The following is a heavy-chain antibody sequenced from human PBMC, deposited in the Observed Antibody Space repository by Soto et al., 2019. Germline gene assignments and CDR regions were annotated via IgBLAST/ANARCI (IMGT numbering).Heavy chain of an antibody. V-gene: IGHV3-30*18. CDR1: GFTFNNSG. D-gene: IGHD5-12*01. J-gene: IGHJ6*02. CDR2: ISYDGSDK. CDR3: VKDRVPGAYGNYYGMDV. Sequence: GGSLRLSCRVSGFTFNNSGMHWVRQAPGKGLEWMAVISYDGSDKYYADSVKGRVIISRDNSKNTLNLEMNSLRAEDTAIYYCVKDRVPGAYGNYYGMDVWGQGATVTVSS.